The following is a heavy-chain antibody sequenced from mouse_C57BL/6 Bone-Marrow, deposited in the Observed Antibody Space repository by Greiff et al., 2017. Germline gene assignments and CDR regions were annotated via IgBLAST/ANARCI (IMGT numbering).Heavy chain of an antibody. CDR1: GYTFTSYW. V-gene: IGHV1-69*01. CDR3: ARGLFDY. Sequence: QVQLQQPGAELVMPGASVKLSCKASGYTFTSYWMHWVKQRPGQGLEWIGEIDPSDSYTNYNQKFKGKSTLTVDKSSSTAYMQLSSLTSGDSAVYYCARGLFDYWGQGTTLTVSS. J-gene: IGHJ2*01. CDR2: IDPSDSYT.